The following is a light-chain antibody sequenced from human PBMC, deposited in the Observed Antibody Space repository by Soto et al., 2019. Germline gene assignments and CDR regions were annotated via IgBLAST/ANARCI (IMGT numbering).Light chain of an antibody. J-gene: IGKJ2*01. CDR1: QSVISTY. V-gene: IGKV3-20*01. CDR2: GAS. Sequence: IVLTQSPGTLSLSPGERATLSCRASQSVISTYLAWYQQQPGQAPRLLLYGASNMATGIPDRFSGSGSGTDFTLTITRLEPEDFAVYFCKQFGSSPTTFGQGTKLDIK. CDR3: KQFGSSPTT.